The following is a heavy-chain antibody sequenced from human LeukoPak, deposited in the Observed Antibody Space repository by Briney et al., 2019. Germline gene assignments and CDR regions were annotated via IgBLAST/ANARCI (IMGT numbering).Heavy chain of an antibody. V-gene: IGHV3-30-3*01. J-gene: IGHJ6*02. CDR3: ARDVLTGYGMDV. CDR1: GFTFSSYA. CDR2: ISYDGSNK. Sequence: PGGSLRLSCAASGFTFSSYAMHWVRQAPGKGLEWVAVISYDGSNKYYADSVKGRFTISRDNSKNTLYLQMDSLRAEDTAVYYCARDVLTGYGMDVWGQGTTVTVSS. D-gene: IGHD3-9*01.